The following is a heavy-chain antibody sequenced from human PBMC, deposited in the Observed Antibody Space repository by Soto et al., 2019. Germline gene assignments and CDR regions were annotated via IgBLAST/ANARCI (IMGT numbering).Heavy chain of an antibody. V-gene: IGHV3-23*01. J-gene: IGHJ4*02. CDR3: AKDPTPLSIAVAADY. D-gene: IGHD6-19*01. CDR1: GFTFSSYA. CDR2: ISGSGGST. Sequence: PGGSLRLSCAASGFTFSSYAMSWFRQAPGKGLEWVSAISGSGGSTYYADSVKGRFTISRDNSKNTLYLQMNSLRAEDTAVYYCAKDPTPLSIAVAADYWGQGTLVTVSS.